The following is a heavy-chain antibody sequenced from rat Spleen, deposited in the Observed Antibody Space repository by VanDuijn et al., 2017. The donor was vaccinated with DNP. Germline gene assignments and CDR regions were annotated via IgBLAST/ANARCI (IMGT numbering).Heavy chain of an antibody. D-gene: IGHD1-2*01. V-gene: IGHV5-22*01. Sequence: EVQLVESGGGLVQPGRSLKLSCAASGFTFSDYYMAWVRQAPKKGLEWVASISYEGSTTYYGDSVKGRVTISRDNAENTVYLQMSSLRSEDTATYYCASWAPIAPLSTSNYWGQGVMVTVSS. CDR3: ASWAPIAPLSTSNY. CDR1: GFTFSDYY. J-gene: IGHJ2*01. CDR2: ISYEGSTT.